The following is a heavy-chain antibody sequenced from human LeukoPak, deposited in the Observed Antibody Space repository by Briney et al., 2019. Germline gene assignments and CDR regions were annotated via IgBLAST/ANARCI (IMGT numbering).Heavy chain of an antibody. CDR1: GFTFGSYS. CDR3: ARDLVAGKGY. CDR2: ISSSSSYI. D-gene: IGHD6-19*01. V-gene: IGHV3-21*01. Sequence: PGGSLRLSCAASGFTFGSYSMNWVRQAPGKGLEWVSSISSSSSYIYYADSVKGRFTISRDNAKNSLYLQMNSLRAEDTAVYYCARDLVAGKGYWGQGTLVTVSS. J-gene: IGHJ4*02.